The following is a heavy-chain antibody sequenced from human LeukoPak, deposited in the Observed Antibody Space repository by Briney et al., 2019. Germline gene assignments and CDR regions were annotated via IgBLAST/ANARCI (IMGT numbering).Heavy chain of an antibody. J-gene: IGHJ3*02. D-gene: IGHD3-16*01. Sequence: SETLSLTCTVSGGSISSYYWTWIRQPAGKGLEWIGRVYTSGSTNYNPSLKSRVTISVDTSKIHFSLRLSSVTAADTAVYYCARRGGGHAFDIWGQGTMVTVSS. CDR1: GGSISSYY. V-gene: IGHV4-4*07. CDR3: ARRGGGHAFDI. CDR2: VYTSGST.